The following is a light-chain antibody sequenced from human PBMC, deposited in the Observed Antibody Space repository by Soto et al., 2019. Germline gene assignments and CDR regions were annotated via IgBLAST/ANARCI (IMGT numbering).Light chain of an antibody. J-gene: IGKJ1*01. CDR1: QSIGIF. CDR2: DAS. Sequence: EIVLTQSPATPSFSPGERATLSCRASQSIGIFLAWYQQKPGQPPRLLIYDASSRANGIPARFTGSGSGTDFSLTISSLEPEDFAVYYCQQRGTWPTFGQGTKVDIK. CDR3: QQRGTWPT. V-gene: IGKV3-11*01.